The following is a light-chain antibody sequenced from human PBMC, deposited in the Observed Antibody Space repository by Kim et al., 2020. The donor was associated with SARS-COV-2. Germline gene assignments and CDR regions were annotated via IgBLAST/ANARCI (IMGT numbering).Light chain of an antibody. V-gene: IGLV6-57*04. J-gene: IGLJ2*01. CDR3: QSYDSYNLI. Sequence: FMLTQPHSLSESPGKTVTISCTRSSGDIASKYVQWYQLRPGRAPTTVIYEDDQRPPGVPARFYGSIDSSSNSASLTISGLKTEDEADYYCQSYDSYNLIFGGGTQLTVL. CDR1: SGDIASKY. CDR2: EDD.